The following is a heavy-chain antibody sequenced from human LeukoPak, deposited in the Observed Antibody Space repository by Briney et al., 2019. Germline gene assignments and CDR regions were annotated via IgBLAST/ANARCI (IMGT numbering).Heavy chain of an antibody. J-gene: IGHJ4*02. CDR3: ARWPARSTGYYNFDY. Sequence: GGSLRLSCAASGFTFSSYSMNWARQAPGKGLEWVSSISSSSSYIYYADSVKGRFTISRDNAKNSLYLQMNSLRAEDTAVYYCARWPARSTGYYNFDYWGQGTLVTVSS. V-gene: IGHV3-21*01. CDR1: GFTFSSYS. D-gene: IGHD3-9*01. CDR2: ISSSSSYI.